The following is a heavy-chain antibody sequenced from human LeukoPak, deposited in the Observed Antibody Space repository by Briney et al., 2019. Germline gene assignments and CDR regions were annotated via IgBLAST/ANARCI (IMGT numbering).Heavy chain of an antibody. V-gene: IGHV3-48*01. CDR1: GFTFSSYS. CDR3: ARDQEGELLAGASDY. Sequence: GGSLRLSRAASGFTFSSYSMNWVRQAPGKGLEWVSYISSSSSTIYYADSVKGRFTISRDNAKNSLYLQMNSLRAEDTAVYYCARDQEGELLAGASDYWGQGTLVTVSS. J-gene: IGHJ4*02. CDR2: ISSSSSTI. D-gene: IGHD1-26*01.